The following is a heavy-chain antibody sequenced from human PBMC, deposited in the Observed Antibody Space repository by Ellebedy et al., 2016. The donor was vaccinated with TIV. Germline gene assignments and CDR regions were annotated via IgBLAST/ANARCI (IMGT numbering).Heavy chain of an antibody. CDR3: ARDDVSSWYGEH. CDR1: GGSFSTFS. D-gene: IGHD6-13*01. J-gene: IGHJ1*01. Sequence: AASVKVSCKASGGSFSTFSLNWVRQAPGQGLEWMGGIVPMFGAPKLAKRFQGRVTITADESTSTAYMGLISLRSEDTAVYFCARDDVSSWYGEHWGPGTLITVSS. CDR2: IVPMFGAP. V-gene: IGHV1-69*13.